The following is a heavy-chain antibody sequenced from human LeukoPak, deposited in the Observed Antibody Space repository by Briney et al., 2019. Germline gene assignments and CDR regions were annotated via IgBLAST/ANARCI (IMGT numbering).Heavy chain of an antibody. Sequence: GGSLRLSCAASGFTFSSYAMHWVRQAPGKGLEWVAVISYDGSNKYYADSVKGRFTISSDNAKNTLYLQMNSLRAEDTAVYYCARAGYYDSSGYGVYWGQGTLVTVSS. V-gene: IGHV3-30-3*01. CDR2: ISYDGSNK. CDR3: ARAGYYDSSGYGVY. J-gene: IGHJ4*02. CDR1: GFTFSSYA. D-gene: IGHD3-22*01.